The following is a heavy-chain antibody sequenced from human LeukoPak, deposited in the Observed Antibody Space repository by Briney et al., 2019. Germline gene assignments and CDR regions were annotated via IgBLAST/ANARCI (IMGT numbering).Heavy chain of an antibody. D-gene: IGHD5-24*01. CDR1: GYTFTSYG. CDR2: ISVYNGNT. Sequence: ASVKVSCKASGYTFTSYGINWVRQAPGQGLEWMGWISVYNGNTNYAQKFQGRVTMTRDMSTSTVYMELSSLRSEDTAVYYCARDVRRENVYYYYMDVWGKGTTITVSS. J-gene: IGHJ6*03. V-gene: IGHV1-18*01. CDR3: ARDVRRENVYYYYMDV.